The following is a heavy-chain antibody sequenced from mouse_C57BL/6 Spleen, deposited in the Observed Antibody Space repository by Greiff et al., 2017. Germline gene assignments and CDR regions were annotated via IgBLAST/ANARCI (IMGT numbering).Heavy chain of an antibody. J-gene: IGHJ3*01. Sequence: VQLVESGAELAKPGASVKLSCKASGYTFTSYWMHWVKQRPGQGLEWIGYINPSSGYTKYNQKFKDKATLTADKSSSTAYMQLSSLTYEDSAVYYCARLTDSSGTWFAYWGQGTLVTVSA. CDR3: ARLTDSSGTWFAY. CDR1: GYTFTSYW. D-gene: IGHD3-2*02. V-gene: IGHV1-7*01. CDR2: INPSSGYT.